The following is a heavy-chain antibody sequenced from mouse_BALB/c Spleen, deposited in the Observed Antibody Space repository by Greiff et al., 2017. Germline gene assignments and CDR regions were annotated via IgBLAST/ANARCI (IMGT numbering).Heavy chain of an antibody. CDR2: ISDGGSYT. Sequence: EVKLQESGGGLVKPGGSLKLSCAASGFTFSDYYMYWVRQTPEKRLEWVATISDGGSYTYYPDSVKGRFTISRDNAKNNLYLQMSSLKSEDTAMYYCARGGSYYGNFFAYWGQGTLVTVSA. CDR1: GFTFSDYY. V-gene: IGHV5-4*02. D-gene: IGHD2-10*01. J-gene: IGHJ3*01. CDR3: ARGGSYYGNFFAY.